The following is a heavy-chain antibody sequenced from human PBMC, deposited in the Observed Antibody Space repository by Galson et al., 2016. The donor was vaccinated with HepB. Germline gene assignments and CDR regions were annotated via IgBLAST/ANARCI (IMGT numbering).Heavy chain of an antibody. CDR2: IMPIVGLV. Sequence: SVKVSCKASGGTFSSFSVNWVRQAPGQGLEWMGGIMPIVGLVNYAQRFQGRGTITADKATSTVYMELTSLRAEDAAVFYCASGHCYDESGYCTDWGQGTLVTVSS. J-gene: IGHJ4*02. CDR3: ASGHCYDESGYCTD. V-gene: IGHV1-69*10. CDR1: GGTFSSFS. D-gene: IGHD3-22*01.